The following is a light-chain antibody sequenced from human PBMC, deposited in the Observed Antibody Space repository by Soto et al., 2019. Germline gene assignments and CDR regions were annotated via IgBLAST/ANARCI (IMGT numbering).Light chain of an antibody. V-gene: IGLV1-47*01. CDR2: RNY. CDR1: RSNIGSNY. CDR3: AAWDDSLSGL. Sequence: QSVLTQPPSASGPPGQRVTISCSGSRSNIGSNYVYWFQQLPGTAPKLLIYRNYQRPSGVPDRFSGSKSGTSASLAISGLRSEDEADYYCAAWDDSLSGLFGGGTKLTVL. J-gene: IGLJ3*02.